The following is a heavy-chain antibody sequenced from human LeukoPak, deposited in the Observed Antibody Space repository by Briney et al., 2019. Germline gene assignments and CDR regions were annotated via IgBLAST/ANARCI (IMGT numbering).Heavy chain of an antibody. Sequence: SETLSLTCTVSGGSISSYYWTWIRQPPGKGLEWIGYIYYSGSTSYNPSLKSRVSISVDTSKNQFSLKLTSVTAADTAVYYCASQRFGELFRWGQGTLVTVSS. J-gene: IGHJ4*02. CDR2: IYYSGST. D-gene: IGHD3-10*01. CDR3: ASQRFGELFR. V-gene: IGHV4-59*01. CDR1: GGSISSYY.